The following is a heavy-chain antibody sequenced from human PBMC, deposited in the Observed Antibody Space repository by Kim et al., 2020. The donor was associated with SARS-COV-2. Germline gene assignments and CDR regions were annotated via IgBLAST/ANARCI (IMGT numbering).Heavy chain of an antibody. Sequence: ADSVKCRFTISRDNSKNTRYLQMNSLRPEDTSVYYCARANSGSYWGYFDYWGQGTLVTVSS. CDR3: ARANSGSYWGYFDY. V-gene: IGHV3-30*01. J-gene: IGHJ4*02. D-gene: IGHD1-26*01.